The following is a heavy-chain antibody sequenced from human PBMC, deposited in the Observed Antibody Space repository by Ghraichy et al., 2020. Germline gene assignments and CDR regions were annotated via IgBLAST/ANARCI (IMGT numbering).Heavy chain of an antibody. V-gene: IGHV3-9*01. D-gene: IGHD1-14*01. J-gene: IGHJ6*02. CDR2: ISWNGGSI. CDR1: GFTFDDYA. CDR3: AKARTEVYYYYGMDV. Sequence: GGSLRLSCAASGFTFDDYAMHWVRQAPGKGLEWVSGISWNGGSIGYADSVKGRFTISRDNAKNSLYLQMNSLRGEDTALYYCAKARTEVYYYYGMDVWGQGTTVTVSS.